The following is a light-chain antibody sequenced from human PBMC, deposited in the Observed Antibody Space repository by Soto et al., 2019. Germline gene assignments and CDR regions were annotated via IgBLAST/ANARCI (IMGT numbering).Light chain of an antibody. CDR1: QSISSSY. CDR2: GAS. CDR3: QQYGGSPIT. J-gene: IGKJ5*01. V-gene: IGKV3-20*01. Sequence: VLTQSPATLSVSPGERATFSCRASQSISSSYLAWYQHKPGQAPRLLIHGASSRATGIPDRISGSGSGTDFTLTISRLEPEDFAVYYCQQYGGSPITFGQGTRLEIK.